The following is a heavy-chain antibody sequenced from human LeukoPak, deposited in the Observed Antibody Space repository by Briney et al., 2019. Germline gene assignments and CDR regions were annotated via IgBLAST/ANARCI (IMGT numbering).Heavy chain of an antibody. CDR2: IYYSGST. V-gene: IGHV4-39*01. CDR1: GGSISSSSYY. Sequence: SETLSLTCTVSGGSISSSSYYWGWIRQPPGKGLEWIGSIYYSGSTYYNPSLKSRVTISVDTSKNQFSLKLSSVTAADTAVYYCARHSQVAADSDYWGQGTLVTVSS. CDR3: ARHSQVAADSDY. D-gene: IGHD6-13*01. J-gene: IGHJ4*02.